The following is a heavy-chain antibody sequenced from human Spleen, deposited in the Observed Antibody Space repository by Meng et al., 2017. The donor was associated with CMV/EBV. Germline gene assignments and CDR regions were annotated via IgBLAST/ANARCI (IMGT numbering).Heavy chain of an antibody. V-gene: IGHV3-74*03. CDR1: GFTFSDYW. CDR2: IDTYGTVT. D-gene: IGHD1-14*01. CDR3: VRDLVGNRDS. J-gene: IGHJ5*01. Sequence: EVRLVGSGGGLVRPGGSLRLSCADSGFTFSDYWMHWVRQAPGEGPVWVSRIDTYGTVTSYAESVRGRFTISRDNSKKTLYLQMNDLRAGDSGVYYCVRDLVGNRDSWGHGTLVTVSS.